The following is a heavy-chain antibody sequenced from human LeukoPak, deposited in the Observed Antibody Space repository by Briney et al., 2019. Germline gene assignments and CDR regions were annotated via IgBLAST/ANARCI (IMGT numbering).Heavy chain of an antibody. J-gene: IGHJ3*02. CDR1: GGTFSSYA. D-gene: IGHD3-22*01. CDR3: ARDRPTYYYESSGSANAFDI. Sequence: SVKVSCKASGGTFSSYAISWVRQAPGQGLEWMGRIIPIFGTANYAQKFQGRVTITTDESTSTAYMELSSLRSEDTAVYYCARDRPTYYYESSGSANAFDIWGQGTMVTVSS. V-gene: IGHV1-69*05. CDR2: IIPIFGTA.